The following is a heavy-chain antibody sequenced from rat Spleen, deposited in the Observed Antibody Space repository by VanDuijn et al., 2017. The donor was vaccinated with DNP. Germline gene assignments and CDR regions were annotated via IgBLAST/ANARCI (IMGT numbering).Heavy chain of an antibody. CDR2: INYDGTNT. Sequence: EVQLVESGGGLVQPGRSLKLSCAVSGFIFSNYGMHWIRQAPTQGLEWVASINYDGTNTYYRDSVKGRFTISRDNAQNTQYLQMDSLRSEDTATYFCASLNYGRATWFAYWGQGTLVTVSS. J-gene: IGHJ3*01. V-gene: IGHV5S13*01. D-gene: IGHD1-3*01. CDR1: GFIFSNYG. CDR3: ASLNYGRATWFAY.